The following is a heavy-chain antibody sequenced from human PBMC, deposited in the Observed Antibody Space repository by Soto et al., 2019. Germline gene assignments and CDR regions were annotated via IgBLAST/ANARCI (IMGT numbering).Heavy chain of an antibody. J-gene: IGHJ4*02. Sequence: PSETLSLTCAVYGGSFSGYYWSWIRQPPGKGLEWIGEINHSGSTNYNPSLKSRVTISVDTSKNQLSLKLSSVTAADTAVYCCARGVAAEIWGQGTLVTVSS. D-gene: IGHD6-13*01. CDR1: GGSFSGYY. V-gene: IGHV4-34*01. CDR3: ARGVAAEI. CDR2: INHSGST.